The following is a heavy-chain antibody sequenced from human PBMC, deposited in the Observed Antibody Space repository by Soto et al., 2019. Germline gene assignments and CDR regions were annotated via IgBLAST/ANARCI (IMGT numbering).Heavy chain of an antibody. Sequence: QVQLVQSGAEVKKPGASVKVSCKASGYTFTSYGISWLRQAPGQGLEWMGWSSAYNGNTNYAQKLEGRVTMTPDTSTSTAYIELSSLRSDDTAVYDCAIDLHTMIVVCRGGGWFAPWGQGTMVTVSS. J-gene: IGHJ5*02. V-gene: IGHV1-18*01. CDR3: AIDLHTMIVVCRGGGWFAP. D-gene: IGHD3-22*01. CDR1: GYTFTSYG. CDR2: SSAYNGNT.